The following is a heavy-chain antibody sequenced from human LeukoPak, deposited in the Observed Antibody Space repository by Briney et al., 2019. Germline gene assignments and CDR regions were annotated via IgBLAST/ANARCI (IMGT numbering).Heavy chain of an antibody. V-gene: IGHV3-9*03. CDR1: GFTFDDYA. J-gene: IGHJ4*02. D-gene: IGHD5-24*01. CDR3: AKAADGYNSDYFDF. CDR2: ISWNSGSR. Sequence: PGRSLRLSCVGSGFTFDDYAMHWVRQASGQGLEWVSGISWNSGSRHHADSVKGRFSISRDNAKNSLYLEMNSLRVEDMALYYCAKAADGYNSDYFDFWGQGIPVTVSS.